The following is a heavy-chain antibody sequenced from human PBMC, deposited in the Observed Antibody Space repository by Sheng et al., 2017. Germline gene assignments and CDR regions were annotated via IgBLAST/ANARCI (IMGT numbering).Heavy chain of an antibody. CDR1: DYPISSGYY. V-gene: IGHV4-38-2*02. CDR3: ARDYDILTDYGMDV. Sequence: QVQLQESGPGLVKPSETLSLTCSVSDYPISSGYYWGWIRQPPGKGLEWIGSVYHSGSTYHNPSLKSRVTILVDTSKNQFSLKLNSVTAADTAVYYCARDYDILTDYGMDVWGQGTTVTVSS. CDR2: VYHSGST. D-gene: IGHD3-9*01. J-gene: IGHJ6*02.